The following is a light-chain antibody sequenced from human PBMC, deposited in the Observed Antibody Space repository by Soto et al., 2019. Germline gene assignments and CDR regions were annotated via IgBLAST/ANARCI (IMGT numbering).Light chain of an antibody. CDR1: QSITMW. V-gene: IGKV1-5*03. J-gene: IGKJ1*01. CDR2: KTP. CDR3: QHWNDYTWT. Sequence: DIHMTQSPSTLSASVGDRVTITCRSSQSITMWLAWYQQKPGKAPNLLIYKTPSLESGVPSRFSGSGSGTEFTLTISSLQPDDFATYYCQHWNDYTWTCGQGPKVEVK.